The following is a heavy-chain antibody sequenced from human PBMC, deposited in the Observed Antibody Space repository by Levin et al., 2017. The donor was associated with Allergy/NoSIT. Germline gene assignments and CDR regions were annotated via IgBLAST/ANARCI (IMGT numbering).Heavy chain of an antibody. V-gene: IGHV3-49*03. D-gene: IGHD3-16*01. CDR2: IRSKPYGGAA. Sequence: GGSLRLSCTASGFTFGDCAMSWFRQAPGQGLEWVGFIRSKPYGGAAEYAASVKGRFTISRDDSKSIVYLQMNSLKIEDTAVYYCTKVTMPVMITFEGVEVGSGGRGALVAVSS. CDR3: TKVTMPVMITFEGVEVGS. J-gene: IGHJ4*02. CDR1: GFTFGDCA.